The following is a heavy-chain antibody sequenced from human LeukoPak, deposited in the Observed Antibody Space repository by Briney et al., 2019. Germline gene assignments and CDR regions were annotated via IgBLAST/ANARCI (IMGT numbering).Heavy chain of an antibody. Sequence: SETLSLTCAVSGGSISGWYWSWIRQPPGKGLEWIGHIYDSGTTNYNPSLKSRVTMSVDSSKNQFSLKLSSVTAADTAVYYCARLAGSGSYYKPGDYWGQGTLVTVSS. V-gene: IGHV4-59*08. J-gene: IGHJ4*02. CDR2: IYDSGTT. D-gene: IGHD3-10*01. CDR1: GGSISGWY. CDR3: ARLAGSGSYYKPGDY.